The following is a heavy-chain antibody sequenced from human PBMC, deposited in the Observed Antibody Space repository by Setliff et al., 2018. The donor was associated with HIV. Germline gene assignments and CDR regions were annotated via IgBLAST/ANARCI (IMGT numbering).Heavy chain of an antibody. CDR2: IKQDGSEK. CDR1: GFTFSSYW. CDR3: ASEQSIAALDY. V-gene: IGHV3-7*01. Sequence: SCAASGFTFSSYWMSWVRQAPGKGLEWVANIKQDGSEKYYVDSVKGRFTISRDNAKNSLYLQMNSLRAEDTAVYYCASEQSIAALDYWGQGTLVTVSS. D-gene: IGHD6-25*01. J-gene: IGHJ4*02.